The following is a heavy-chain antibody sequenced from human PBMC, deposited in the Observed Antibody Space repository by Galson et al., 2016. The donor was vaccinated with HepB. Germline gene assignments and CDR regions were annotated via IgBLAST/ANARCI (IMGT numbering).Heavy chain of an antibody. CDR2: ISNDGSDK. D-gene: IGHD3-3*01. CDR1: GFTFSHYA. CDR3: AKDREWLRSTSDGMDV. J-gene: IGHJ3*01. Sequence: SLRLSCAVSGFTFSHYAMHWVRQAPGKGLECVALISNDGSDKFYADSVKGRFTISRDNSKNTLDLQMNSLRTEDTAWYYCAKDREWLRSTSDGMDVWGQGTMVTVSS. V-gene: IGHV3-30*18.